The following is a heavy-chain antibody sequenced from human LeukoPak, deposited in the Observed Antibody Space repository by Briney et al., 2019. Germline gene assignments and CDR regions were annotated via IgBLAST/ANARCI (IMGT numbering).Heavy chain of an antibody. J-gene: IGHJ4*02. CDR2: IYYSGIT. CDR3: ARQGRVVSSEIDY. CDR1: GGSVSSYY. V-gene: IGHV4-59*08. Sequence: SETLSLTCTVSGGSVSSYYWSWIRQPPGKGLEWIGYIYYSGITNYNPSLKSRVTISVDTSKNQFSLKLSSVTAADTAVYYCARQGRVVSSEIDYWGQGSLVTVSS. D-gene: IGHD3-22*01.